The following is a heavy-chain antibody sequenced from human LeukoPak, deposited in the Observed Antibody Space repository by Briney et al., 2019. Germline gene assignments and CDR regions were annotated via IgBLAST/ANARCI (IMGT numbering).Heavy chain of an antibody. CDR3: ARVVRGVISGFDY. J-gene: IGHJ4*02. V-gene: IGHV3-7*01. CDR1: GFTFSSYW. CDR2: IKQDGSEK. D-gene: IGHD3-10*01. Sequence: GGSLRLSCAASGFTFSSYWMNWVRQAPGKGLEWVANIKQDGSEKYYVDSVKGRFTISRDNAKNSLYLQMNSLRAEDTAVYYCARVVRGVISGFDYWGQGTLVTVSS.